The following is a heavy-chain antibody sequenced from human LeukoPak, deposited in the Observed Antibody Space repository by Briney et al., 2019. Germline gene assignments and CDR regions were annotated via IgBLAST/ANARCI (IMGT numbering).Heavy chain of an antibody. Sequence: GGSLRLSCAASGFTFSSYWMSWVRQAPGKGLEWVANIKQDGSEKYYVDSVKGRFTISRDNAKNSLYLQTNSLRAEDTAVYYCAKEGGYYDSSGYGGGDYWGQGTLVTVSS. D-gene: IGHD3-22*01. J-gene: IGHJ4*02. CDR1: GFTFSSYW. V-gene: IGHV3-7*01. CDR3: AKEGGYYDSSGYGGGDY. CDR2: IKQDGSEK.